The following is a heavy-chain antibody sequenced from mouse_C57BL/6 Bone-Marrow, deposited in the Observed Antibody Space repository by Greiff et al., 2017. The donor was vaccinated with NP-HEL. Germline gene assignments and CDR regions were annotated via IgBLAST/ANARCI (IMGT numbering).Heavy chain of an antibody. CDR1: GYTFTDYY. D-gene: IGHD1-1*01. Sequence: EVQLQQSGPVLVKPGASVKMSCKASGYTFTDYYMNWVKQSHGKSLEWIGVINPYNGGTSYNQKFKGKATLTVDKSSSTAYMELNSLTSEDSAVYYCHYGSSYRYFDVWGTGTTVTVSS. V-gene: IGHV1-19*01. J-gene: IGHJ1*03. CDR2: INPYNGGT. CDR3: HYGSSYRYFDV.